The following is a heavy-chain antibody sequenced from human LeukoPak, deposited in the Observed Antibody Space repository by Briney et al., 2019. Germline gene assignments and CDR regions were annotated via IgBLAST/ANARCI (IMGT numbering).Heavy chain of an antibody. V-gene: IGHV4-30-2*01. Sequence: PSETLSLTCAVSCGSISSGGYSWSWLRQPPGKGLEWIGYIYHSGSTYYNPSLKSRVTISVDRSKNQFSLKLSSVTAADTAVYYCARDIEGYCSGGSCYGAFDIWGQGTMVTVSS. D-gene: IGHD2-15*01. CDR3: ARDIEGYCSGGSCYGAFDI. CDR1: CGSISSGGYS. CDR2: IYHSGST. J-gene: IGHJ3*02.